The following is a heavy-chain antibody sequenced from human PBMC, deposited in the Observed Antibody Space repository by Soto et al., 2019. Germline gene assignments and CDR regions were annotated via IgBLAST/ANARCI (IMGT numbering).Heavy chain of an antibody. V-gene: IGHV1-18*04. Sequence: QVQLVQSGAEVKKPGASVKVSCKASGYTFTSYGISWVRQAPGQGLEWMGWISAYNGNTNYAQKLQGRVTMDTVTCTSTAYTELRSLRSDDTAVYYCARDSEYSGYDPTPPDYWGQGTLVTVAS. CDR3: ARDSEYSGYDPTPPDY. D-gene: IGHD5-12*01. CDR2: ISAYNGNT. CDR1: GYTFTSYG. J-gene: IGHJ4*02.